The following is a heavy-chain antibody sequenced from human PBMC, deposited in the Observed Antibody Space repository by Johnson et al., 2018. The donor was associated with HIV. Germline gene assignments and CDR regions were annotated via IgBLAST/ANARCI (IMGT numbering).Heavy chain of an antibody. J-gene: IGHJ3*02. CDR3: AKAIWGGGNLGMGAFDI. D-gene: IGHD4-23*01. CDR2: LNWNVGST. Sequence: VPLVESGGGVVRPGGSLRLSCAASGFTFDDHGTSWVHQAPGKGLEWVSGLNWNVGSTGYADSVKGRFAISRDNDKNSLYLQMNSLRAEDTALYYCAKAIWGGGNLGMGAFDIWGQGTMVTVSS. V-gene: IGHV3-20*04. CDR1: GFTFDDHG.